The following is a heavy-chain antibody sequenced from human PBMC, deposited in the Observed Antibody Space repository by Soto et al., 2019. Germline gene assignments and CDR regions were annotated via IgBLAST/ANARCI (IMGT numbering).Heavy chain of an antibody. J-gene: IGHJ5*02. CDR2: IYYTGST. V-gene: IGHV4-59*01. CDR1: GVSISSYF. Sequence: TLSLTCTVSGVSISSYFWSWIRQPPGKGLEWIGYIYYTGSTYYNPSLKSRVAISVDTSKNQFSLKLSSMTAADTAVYYCARVLTENWFDPWGQGTLVTVSS. CDR3: ARVLTENWFDP.